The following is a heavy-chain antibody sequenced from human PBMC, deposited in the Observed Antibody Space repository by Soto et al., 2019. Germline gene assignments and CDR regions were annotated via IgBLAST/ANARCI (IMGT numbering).Heavy chain of an antibody. D-gene: IGHD6-13*01. Sequence: EVQLLESGGALVQPGGSLRLSCEASGFTFSSYAMSWVRQAPGKGLEWVSAISGNGDYTYYADSVKGRFTISRDNSKNTLYLKMNALRAEDRAVFYCAKDRQHLVKYPFDYGGQGPLVPVSS. CDR3: AKDRQHLVKYPFDY. J-gene: IGHJ4*02. CDR1: GFTFSSYA. V-gene: IGHV3-23*01. CDR2: ISGNGDYT.